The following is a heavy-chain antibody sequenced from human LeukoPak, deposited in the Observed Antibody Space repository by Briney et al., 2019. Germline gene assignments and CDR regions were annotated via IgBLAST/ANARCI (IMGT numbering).Heavy chain of an antibody. CDR3: AKDQKPDSGYDIDY. V-gene: IGHV3-23*01. D-gene: IGHD5-12*01. J-gene: IGHJ4*02. CDR1: GFTISTYG. Sequence: GGSLRLSCAASGFTISTYGMNWVRQAPRKGLEWVSVIFGSGDSTYYADSVKGRYTISRDKSKNTLYLEMHNLRAEDTAVYYCAKDQKPDSGYDIDYWGQGTLVTVSS. CDR2: IFGSGDST.